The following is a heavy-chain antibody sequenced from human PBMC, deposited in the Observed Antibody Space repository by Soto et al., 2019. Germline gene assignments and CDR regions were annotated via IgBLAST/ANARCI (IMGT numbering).Heavy chain of an antibody. V-gene: IGHV6-1*01. CDR3: ARENIVVVVAATQCFDY. D-gene: IGHD2-15*01. J-gene: IGHJ4*02. Sequence: QSQTLSLTCAISGDSVSSNSAAWNWIRQSPSRGLEWLGRTYYRSKWYNDYAVSVKSRITINPDTSKNQFSLQLNSVTPEDTAVYYCARENIVVVVAATQCFDYWGQGTLVTVSS. CDR2: TYYRSKWYN. CDR1: GDSVSSNSAA.